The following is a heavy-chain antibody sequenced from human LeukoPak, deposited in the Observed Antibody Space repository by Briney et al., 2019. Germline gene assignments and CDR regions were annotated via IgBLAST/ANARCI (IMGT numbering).Heavy chain of an antibody. CDR2: IYHSGST. CDR1: GYSISSGYH. J-gene: IGHJ1*01. D-gene: IGHD3-22*01. V-gene: IGHV4-38-2*02. CDR3: ARVVQSTDSSGFYLPEYFQH. Sequence: NPSETLSLTCTVSGYSISSGYHWGWIRQPPGKGLEWIGSIYHSGSTYYNPSLKSRVTISVDTSKNQFSLQLSSVTAADTAVYYCARVVQSTDSSGFYLPEYFQHWGQGTLVTVSS.